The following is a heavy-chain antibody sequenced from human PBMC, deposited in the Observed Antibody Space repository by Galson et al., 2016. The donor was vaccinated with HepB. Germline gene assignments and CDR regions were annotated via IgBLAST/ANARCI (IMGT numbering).Heavy chain of an antibody. CDR3: AKTLYGGNSD. D-gene: IGHD4-23*01. Sequence: SLRLSCAASGFTFSTYAMSWVRQAPGKGLECVSGISGSGGTTSYADSVNGRFAISRDNSKNTLFLQMTSLSAEDTAVYYCAKTLYGGNSDWGQGTLVTVSS. CDR2: ISGSGGTT. CDR1: GFTFSTYA. J-gene: IGHJ4*02. V-gene: IGHV3-23*01.